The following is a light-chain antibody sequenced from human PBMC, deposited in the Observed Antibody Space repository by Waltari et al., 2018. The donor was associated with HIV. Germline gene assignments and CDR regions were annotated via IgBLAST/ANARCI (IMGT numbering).Light chain of an antibody. CDR2: GAS. Sequence: AIQMTQSPSSLSASVGDRVTITCRASQDIRNELGWYQQKPGKAPKVLIFGASNLQSAVPSRFSGSGSGTDFTLTISSLQPEDFATYYCLHDYNYPRTFGQGTQVEI. V-gene: IGKV1-6*01. J-gene: IGKJ1*01. CDR3: LHDYNYPRT. CDR1: QDIRNE.